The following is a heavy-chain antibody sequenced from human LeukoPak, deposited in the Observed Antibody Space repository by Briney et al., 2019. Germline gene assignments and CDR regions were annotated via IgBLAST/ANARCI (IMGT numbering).Heavy chain of an antibody. CDR3: AKDWEAVSGTPTAIDY. J-gene: IGHJ4*02. CDR2: ISGTNGNT. Sequence: GGSLRLSCGASGFTFSRYAMSWVRQAPGKGLEWVSGISGTNGNTYYADSVKGRFTISRDNSKNTVYLQMNSLRAEDKALYYCAKDWEAVSGTPTAIDYWGRGTLVTVSS. CDR1: GFTFSRYA. D-gene: IGHD6-19*01. V-gene: IGHV3-23*01.